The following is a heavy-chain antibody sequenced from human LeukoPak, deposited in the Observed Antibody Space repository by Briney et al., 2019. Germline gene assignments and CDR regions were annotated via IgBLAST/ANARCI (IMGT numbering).Heavy chain of an antibody. CDR2: IKGDESAR. CDR3: ARDVGGSFDY. D-gene: IGHD1-26*01. CDR1: GFTFSTYW. Sequence: PGGSLRLSCAASGFTFSTYWMAWVRQAPGKGLEWVANIKGDESARHQADSVKGRFTISRDNAQNSVYLQMSSLRGEDTAVYYCARDVGGSFDYWGQGTLVTVSS. J-gene: IGHJ4*02. V-gene: IGHV3-7*01.